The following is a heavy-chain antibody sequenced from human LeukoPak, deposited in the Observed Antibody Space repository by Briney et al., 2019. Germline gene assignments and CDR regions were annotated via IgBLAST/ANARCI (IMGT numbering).Heavy chain of an antibody. CDR1: GFTFSSYG. D-gene: IGHD6-6*01. V-gene: IGHV3-33*01. CDR2: IWYDGSNK. CDR3: ARDFTTSSTAYLHH. Sequence: GGSLRLSCAASGFTFSSYGMHWVRQAPGKGLEWVAVIWYDGSNKYYADSVKVRFTISRDNSKNTLYLQMNSLRAEDTAVYYCARDFTTSSTAYLHHWGQGTLVTVSS. J-gene: IGHJ1*01.